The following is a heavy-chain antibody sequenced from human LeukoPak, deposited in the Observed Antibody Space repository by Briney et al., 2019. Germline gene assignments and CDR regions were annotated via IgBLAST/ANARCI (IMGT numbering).Heavy chain of an antibody. CDR1: GGSFSGYY. D-gene: IGHD3-9*01. Sequence: SETLSLTCAVYGGSFSGYYWSWIRQPPGKRLEWIGEINHSGSTNYNPSLKSRVTISVDTSKNQFSLKLSSVTAADTAVYYCARGRLRYFDWLLYYYGMDVWGQGTTVTVSS. CDR2: INHSGST. CDR3: ARGRLRYFDWLLYYYGMDV. V-gene: IGHV4-34*01. J-gene: IGHJ6*02.